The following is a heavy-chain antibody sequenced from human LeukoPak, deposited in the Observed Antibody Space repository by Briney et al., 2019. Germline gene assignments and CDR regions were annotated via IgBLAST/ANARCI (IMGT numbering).Heavy chain of an antibody. V-gene: IGHV3-48*03. D-gene: IGHD3-10*01. CDR3: ARDVIDGSGSYPNWFDP. J-gene: IGHJ5*02. Sequence: GGSLRPSCAASGFTFSSYEMNWVRQAPGKGLEWVSYISSSGSTIYYADSVKGRFTISRDNAKNSLYLQMNSLRAEDTAVYYCARDVIDGSGSYPNWFDPWGQGTLVTVSS. CDR2: ISSSGSTI. CDR1: GFTFSSYE.